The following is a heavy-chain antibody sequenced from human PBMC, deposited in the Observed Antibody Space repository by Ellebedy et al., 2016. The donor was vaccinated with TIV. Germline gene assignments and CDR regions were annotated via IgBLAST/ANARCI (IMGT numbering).Heavy chain of an antibody. Sequence: GGSLRLSCAASGFTFSRYWMHWVRQAPGKGLVWVSRINSDGSSTSYADSVKGRFTISRDNAKNTQYLQMNSLRADDTAIYYCVRGGLPAAGDYWGQGTLVTVSS. J-gene: IGHJ4*02. CDR2: INSDGSST. CDR1: GFTFSRYW. D-gene: IGHD6-13*01. CDR3: VRGGLPAAGDY. V-gene: IGHV3-74*01.